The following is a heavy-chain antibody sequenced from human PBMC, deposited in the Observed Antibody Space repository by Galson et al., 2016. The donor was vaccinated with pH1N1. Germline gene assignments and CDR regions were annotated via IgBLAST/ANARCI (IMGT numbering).Heavy chain of an antibody. J-gene: IGHJ4*02. Sequence: TLSLTCTVSGGSISSGSYYWNWIRQPAGEGLEWIGRLYTSGSTAYNPSLKSRVTMSVDTSKNQFSLRLTSVTAADTAVYYCARDRVARTGIFDYWGQGTLVTVSS. CDR1: GGSISSGSYY. CDR2: LYTSGST. D-gene: IGHD3-10*01. CDR3: ARDRVARTGIFDY. V-gene: IGHV4-61*02.